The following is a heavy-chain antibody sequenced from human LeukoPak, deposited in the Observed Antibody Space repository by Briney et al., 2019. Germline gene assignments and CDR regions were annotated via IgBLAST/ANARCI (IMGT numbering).Heavy chain of an antibody. D-gene: IGHD3-16*01. CDR3: AKDESTGGFAPGYFYGMGV. V-gene: IGHV3-9*01. Sequence: GGSLRLSCVVSGFRFDDYCMHWVRQAPGKGLEWVSGISWSGTTTGYADSVKGRFTISRDSAKNSLYLQMDSLRVEDTGLYYCAKDESTGGFAPGYFYGMGVWGEGTTVTVSS. CDR1: GFRFDDYC. CDR2: ISWSGTTT. J-gene: IGHJ6*04.